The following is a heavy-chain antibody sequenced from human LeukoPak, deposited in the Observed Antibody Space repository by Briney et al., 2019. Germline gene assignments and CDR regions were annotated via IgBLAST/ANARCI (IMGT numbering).Heavy chain of an antibody. CDR2: FNPEDGET. D-gene: IGHD6-13*01. V-gene: IGHV1-24*01. CDR3: ATGRPTIKQLVRYYFDY. Sequence: GASVKVSCKVSGYTLTELSMHWVRQAPGKGLEWMGGFNPEDGETIYAQKFQGRVTMTEDTSTDTAYMELSSLRSEDTAVYYCATGRPTIKQLVRYYFDYWGQGTLVTVSS. J-gene: IGHJ4*02. CDR1: GYTLTELS.